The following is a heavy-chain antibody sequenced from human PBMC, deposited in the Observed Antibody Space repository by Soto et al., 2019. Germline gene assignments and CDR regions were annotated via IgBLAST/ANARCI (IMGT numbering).Heavy chain of an antibody. CDR3: ARLTLAQDSSGYHIFYY. J-gene: IGHJ4*02. D-gene: IGHD3-22*01. V-gene: IGHV5-10-1*01. CDR1: GYSFTTYW. CDR2: IDPTDSYT. Sequence: GESLKISCQASGYSFTTYWISWVRQIPGKGLECMGRIDPTDSYTDYGPSFEGHVTMSVDRSINTAYLEWSSLKASDSAMYCARLTLAQDSSGYHIFYYWGLGTLVTVSS.